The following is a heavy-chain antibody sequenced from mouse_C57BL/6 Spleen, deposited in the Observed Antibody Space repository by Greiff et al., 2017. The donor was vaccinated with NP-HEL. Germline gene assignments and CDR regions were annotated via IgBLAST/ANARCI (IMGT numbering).Heavy chain of an antibody. CDR3: ARKPTYYSNFSFDY. V-gene: IGHV1-82*01. CDR1: GYAFSSSW. Sequence: QVQLQQSGPELVKPGASVKISCKASGYAFSSSWMNWVKQRPGKGLEWIGRIYPGDGDTNYNGKFKGKATLTADKSSSTAYMQLSSLTSEDSAVYFCARKPTYYSNFSFDYWGQGTTLTVSS. D-gene: IGHD2-5*01. J-gene: IGHJ2*01. CDR2: IYPGDGDT.